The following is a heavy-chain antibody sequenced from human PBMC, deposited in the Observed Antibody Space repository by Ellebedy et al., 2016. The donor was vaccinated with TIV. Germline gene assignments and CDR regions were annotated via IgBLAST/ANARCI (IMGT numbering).Heavy chain of an antibody. CDR3: ARGPKRFDY. Sequence: SETLSLTXTVSGYSISSGYYWGWIRQPPGKGLEWIGSIYHSGSTYYNPSLKSRVTISVDTSKNQFSLKLSSVTAADTAVYYCARGPKRFDYWGQGTLVTVSS. CDR1: GYSISSGYY. CDR2: IYHSGST. J-gene: IGHJ4*02. V-gene: IGHV4-38-2*02.